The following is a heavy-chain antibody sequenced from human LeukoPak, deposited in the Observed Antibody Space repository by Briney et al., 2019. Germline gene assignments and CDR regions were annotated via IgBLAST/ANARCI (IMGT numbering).Heavy chain of an antibody. Sequence: ASVKVSCKASGGTFSSYAISWVRQAPGQGLEWMGGIIPIFGTANYAQKFQGRVTITTDESTSTAYMELSSLRSEDTAVYYCASRPGGGATDAFDIWGQGTMVTVPS. CDR3: ASRPGGGATDAFDI. CDR2: IIPIFGTA. J-gene: IGHJ3*02. CDR1: GGTFSSYA. V-gene: IGHV1-69*05. D-gene: IGHD1-26*01.